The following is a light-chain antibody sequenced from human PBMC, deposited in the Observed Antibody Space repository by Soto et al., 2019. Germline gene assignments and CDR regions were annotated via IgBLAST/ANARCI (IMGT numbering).Light chain of an antibody. CDR2: EVN. J-gene: IGLJ1*01. CDR3: SSYAGSSNV. Sequence: QSVLTQPPSASGSPGQSVAISCTGTSSDVGGYNYVSWYQQHPGKAPKLMIYEVNKRPSGAPDRFSGSKSGNTASLTVSGLQAEDEADYYCSSYAGSSNVFGTGTKV. CDR1: SSDVGGYNY. V-gene: IGLV2-8*01.